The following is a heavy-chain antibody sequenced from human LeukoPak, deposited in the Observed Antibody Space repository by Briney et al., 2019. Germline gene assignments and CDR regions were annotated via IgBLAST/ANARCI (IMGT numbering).Heavy chain of an antibody. J-gene: IGHJ6*03. Sequence: SEPLSLTCTVSGGSISSYYWSWIRQPPGKGLEWIGYIYYSGSTNYNPSLKSRVTISVDTSKNQFSLKLSSVTAADTAVYYCARGIQGNYDFWSGSFVYYYMDVWGKGTTVTVSS. V-gene: IGHV4-59*01. CDR1: GGSISSYY. D-gene: IGHD3-3*01. CDR3: ARGIQGNYDFWSGSFVYYYMDV. CDR2: IYYSGST.